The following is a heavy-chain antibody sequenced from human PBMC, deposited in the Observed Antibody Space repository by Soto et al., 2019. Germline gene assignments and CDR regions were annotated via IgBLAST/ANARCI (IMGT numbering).Heavy chain of an antibody. D-gene: IGHD3-22*01. Sequence: SQTLSLTCTVSGGXISSGDYYWSCIRQPPGKGLEWIGYIYYSGSTYYNPSLKSRVTISVDTSKNQFSLKLSSVTAADTAVYYCARASAPPQDSSGYYLDYWGQGTLVTVSS. CDR1: GGXISSGDYY. CDR2: IYYSGST. V-gene: IGHV4-30-4*01. J-gene: IGHJ4*02. CDR3: ARASAPPQDSSGYYLDY.